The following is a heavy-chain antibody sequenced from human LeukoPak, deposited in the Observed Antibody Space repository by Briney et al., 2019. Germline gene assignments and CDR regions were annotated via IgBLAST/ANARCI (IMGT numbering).Heavy chain of an antibody. CDR3: AKDGDLWCSGGSCYSFKHYYGMDV. Sequence: GGSLRLSCAASGFTFSNYAVMWVRQATGKGLEWVSPISGAGGSTYYADSVKGRFTISRDNSKNSLYLQMNSLRTEDTALYYCAKDGDLWCSGGSCYSFKHYYGMDVWGQGTTVTVSS. D-gene: IGHD2-15*01. J-gene: IGHJ6*02. V-gene: IGHV3-43*02. CDR1: GFTFSNYA. CDR2: ISGAGGST.